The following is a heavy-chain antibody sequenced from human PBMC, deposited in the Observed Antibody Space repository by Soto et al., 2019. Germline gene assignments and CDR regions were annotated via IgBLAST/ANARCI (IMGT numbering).Heavy chain of an antibody. CDR3: ANVGITGTTSNPGAFDI. D-gene: IGHD1-7*01. J-gene: IGHJ3*02. CDR2: INAGNGNT. Sequence: ASVKVSCKASGYTFTSYAMHWVRQAPGQRLEWMGWINAGNGNTKYSQKFQGRVTITRDTSASTAYMELSSLRSEDTAVYYCANVGITGTTSNPGAFDIWGQGTMVTVSS. V-gene: IGHV1-3*01. CDR1: GYTFTSYA.